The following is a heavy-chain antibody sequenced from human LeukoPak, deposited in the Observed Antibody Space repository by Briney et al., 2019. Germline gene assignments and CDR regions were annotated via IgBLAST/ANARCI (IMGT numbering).Heavy chain of an antibody. CDR3: ARRPRANMKGAFDY. J-gene: IGHJ4*02. CDR1: GDFVSADYY. CDR2: INHSGST. Sequence: SETLSLTCIVSGDFVSADYYWGWIRQPPGKGLEWIGEINHSGSTNYNPSLKSRVTISVDTSKNQFSLKLSSVTAADTAVYYCARRPRANMKGAFDYWGQGTLVTVSS. V-gene: IGHV4-34*01. D-gene: IGHD1-14*01.